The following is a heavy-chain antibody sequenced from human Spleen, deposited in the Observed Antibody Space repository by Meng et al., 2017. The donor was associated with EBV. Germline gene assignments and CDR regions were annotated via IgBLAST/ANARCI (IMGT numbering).Heavy chain of an antibody. CDR2: IYNSGRS. J-gene: IGHJ4*02. Sequence: QGQLGESGPGLVEPWGALSLTCAVSGGSISSSDWWSGGRQSPEKVLEWFGDIYNSGRSNYNPSLKSRFTMSVNKSKNLFSLKLNSVTAADTAVYYCVRDPLGGTGNYIWGQGILVTVSS. CDR3: VRDPLGGTGNYI. CDR1: GGSISSSDW. V-gene: IGHV4-4*02. D-gene: IGHD3-10*01.